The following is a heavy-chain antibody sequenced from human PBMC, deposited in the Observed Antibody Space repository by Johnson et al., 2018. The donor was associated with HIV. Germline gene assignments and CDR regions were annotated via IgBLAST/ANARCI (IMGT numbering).Heavy chain of an antibody. V-gene: IGHV3-30*02. J-gene: IGHJ3*02. CDR3: ANGGSYSAADDAFDI. CDR1: GFTFSSYA. Sequence: QVQLVESGGGVVQPGRSLRLSCAASGFTFSSYAMHWVRQAPGKGLEWVAFIRYDGSNKYYADSVKGRFTISRDNSKNTLYLQMNSLRAEDTAVYYCANGGSYSAADDAFDIWGQGTMVTVSS. D-gene: IGHD1-26*01. CDR2: IRYDGSNK.